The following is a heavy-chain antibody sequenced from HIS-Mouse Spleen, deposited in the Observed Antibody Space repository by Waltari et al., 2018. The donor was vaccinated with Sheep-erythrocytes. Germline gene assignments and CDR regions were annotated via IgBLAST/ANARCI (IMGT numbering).Heavy chain of an antibody. CDR2: IYYSGST. J-gene: IGHJ4*02. Sequence: QLQLQESGPGLVKPSETLSLTCTVSCGSISSSSYYWGCLRQPPGKGLEWIGSIYYSGSTYYNPSLKSRVTISVDTSKNQFSLKLSSVTAADTAVYYCARVPLLSYFDYWGQGTLVTVSS. D-gene: IGHD2-15*01. CDR1: CGSISSSSYY. CDR3: ARVPLLSYFDY. V-gene: IGHV4-39*07.